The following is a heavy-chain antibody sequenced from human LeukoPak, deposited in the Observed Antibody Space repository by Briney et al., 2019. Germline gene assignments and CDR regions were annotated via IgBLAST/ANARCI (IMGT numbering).Heavy chain of an antibody. D-gene: IGHD3-10*01. CDR2: INPNSGGT. V-gene: IGHV1-2*02. Sequence: GASVKVSCKASGYTFTGYYMHWVRQAPGQGLEWMGWINPNSGGTNYAQKFQGRVTMTRDTSISTAYMELSRLRSDDTAVYYCARVRRSTMVQGAPALFNAFDIWGQGTMVTVSS. CDR1: GYTFTGYY. J-gene: IGHJ3*02. CDR3: ARVRRSTMVQGAPALFNAFDI.